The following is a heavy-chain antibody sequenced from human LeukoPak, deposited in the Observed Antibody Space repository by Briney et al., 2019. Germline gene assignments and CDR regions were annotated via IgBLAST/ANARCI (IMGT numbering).Heavy chain of an antibody. CDR1: GFTFSSYA. V-gene: IGHV3-23*01. D-gene: IGHD3-10*01. Sequence: SGGSLRLSCAASGFTFSSYAMSWVRQAPGKGLEWVSGISGSGSSTYYADSVKGRLTISRDNSKNTLYLQMNSLRAEDTAVYYCAKGGITMVRGVLYYYYMDVWGKGTTVTVSS. CDR2: ISGSGSST. CDR3: AKGGITMVRGVLYYYYMDV. J-gene: IGHJ6*03.